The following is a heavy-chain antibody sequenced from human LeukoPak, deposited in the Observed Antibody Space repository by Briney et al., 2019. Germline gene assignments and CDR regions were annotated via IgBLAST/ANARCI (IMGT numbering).Heavy chain of an antibody. J-gene: IGHJ4*02. CDR1: GYTFTSYD. D-gene: IGHD5-24*01. CDR2: MNPNSGNT. CDR3: ARRNTIMVAGLDY. Sequence: ASVKVSCKASGYTFTSYDINWVRQATGQGLEWMGWMNPNSGNTGYAQKFQGRVTMTRNTSISTAFTELSSLRSEDTAVYYCARRNTIMVAGLDYWGQGTLVTVSS. V-gene: IGHV1-8*01.